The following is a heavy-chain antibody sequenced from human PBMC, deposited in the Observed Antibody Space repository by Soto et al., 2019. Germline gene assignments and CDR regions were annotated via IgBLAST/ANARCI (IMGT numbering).Heavy chain of an antibody. V-gene: IGHV3-30*04. CDR3: ATESTKGHFKH. D-gene: IGHD2-8*01. CDR1: GFVFRDSP. CDR2: ISHNGRSK. J-gene: IGHJ1*01. Sequence: GGSRRLSCGGSGFVFRDSPINWVRQAPGKGQEWVAVISHNGRSKKFADSVQGRFSTHRDNVKDTGFLQMDSLRLEDTALYYCATESTKGHFKHWPQRTPVTVCS.